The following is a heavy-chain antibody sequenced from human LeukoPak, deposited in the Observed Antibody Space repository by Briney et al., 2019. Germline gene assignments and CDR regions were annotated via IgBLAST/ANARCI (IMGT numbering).Heavy chain of an antibody. CDR2: INHSGST. J-gene: IGHJ4*02. Sequence: SETLSLTYAVYGGSFSGYYWSWIRQPPRKVLEWIGEINHSGSTNYNQTLKSRVTISVDTSKNPFSLKLSSVTAADTAVYYCATEAYSGYGSFDYWGQGTLVTVSS. D-gene: IGHD5-12*01. CDR1: GGSFSGYY. V-gene: IGHV4-34*01. CDR3: ATEAYSGYGSFDY.